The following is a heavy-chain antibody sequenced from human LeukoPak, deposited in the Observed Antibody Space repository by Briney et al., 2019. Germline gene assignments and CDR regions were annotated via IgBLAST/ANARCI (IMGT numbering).Heavy chain of an antibody. CDR3: TRRSVAGTFEY. Sequence: GASVKVSCKASGYTFTSYDINWVRQATGQGPEWMGWMNPSGGQTNYAQSLQGRVTMTRSTSTSTAYMDLSSLRSEDTAVYYCTRRSVAGTFEYWGQGTLVTVSS. CDR1: GYTFTSYD. D-gene: IGHD6-19*01. CDR2: MNPSGGQT. V-gene: IGHV1-8*01. J-gene: IGHJ4*02.